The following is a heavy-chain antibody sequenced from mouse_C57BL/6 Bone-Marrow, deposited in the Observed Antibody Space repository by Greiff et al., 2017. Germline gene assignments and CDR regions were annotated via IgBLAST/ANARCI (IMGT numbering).Heavy chain of an antibody. J-gene: IGHJ2*01. Sequence: VQLQQSGAELVRPGASVKLSCTASGFNIKDDYMHWVKQRPEQGLEWIGWIDPENGDTEYAAKFQGKATITADTSSNTAYLQLSLLTSVDTAVYFCTTGCNLYYWGQVTTLTVSS. D-gene: IGHD2-1*01. CDR2: IDPENGDT. CDR3: TTGCNLYY. CDR1: GFNIKDDY. V-gene: IGHV14-4*01.